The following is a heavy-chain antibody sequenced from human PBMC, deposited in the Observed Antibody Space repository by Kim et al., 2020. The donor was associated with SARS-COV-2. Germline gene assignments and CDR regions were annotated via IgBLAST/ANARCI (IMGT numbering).Heavy chain of an antibody. Sequence: GGSLRLSCAASGFTFSSYGMHWVRQAPGKGLEWVSVISYDGSNKYYADSVKGRFTISRDNSKNTLYLQMNSLRAEDTAVYYCAKPFPGGTSHPFVYWCQG. CDR2: ISYDGSNK. D-gene: IGHD2-15*01. CDR1: GFTFSSYG. CDR3: AKPFPGGTSHPFVY. J-gene: IGHJ4*02. V-gene: IGHV3-30*18.